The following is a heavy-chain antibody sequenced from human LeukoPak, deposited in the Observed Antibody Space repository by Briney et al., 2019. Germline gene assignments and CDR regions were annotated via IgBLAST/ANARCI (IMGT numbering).Heavy chain of an antibody. CDR1: GFTFSNYW. CDR2: IKEDGSEK. Sequence: GGSLRLSCAASGFTFSNYWMSWVRQAPGKGLEWVANIKEDGSEKYYVDSVKGRFTISRDNAKNSLYLQMNSLRAEDTAVYYCARDLNWETYWGQGTLVSVSS. V-gene: IGHV3-7*01. CDR3: ARDLNWETY. D-gene: IGHD7-27*01. J-gene: IGHJ4*02.